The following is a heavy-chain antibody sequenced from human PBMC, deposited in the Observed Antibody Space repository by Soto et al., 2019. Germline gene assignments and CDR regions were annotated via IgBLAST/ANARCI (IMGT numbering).Heavy chain of an antibody. CDR1: GYTFTSYG. CDR3: ARDGEEDFWSGYYYY. D-gene: IGHD3-3*01. Sequence: ASVKVSCKASGYTFTSYGISWVRQAPGQGLEWMGWISAYNGNTNYAQKLQGRVTMTTDTSTSTAYMELRSLRSDDTAVYYCARDGEEDFWSGYYYYWGQGTLVTVSS. J-gene: IGHJ4*02. CDR2: ISAYNGNT. V-gene: IGHV1-18*01.